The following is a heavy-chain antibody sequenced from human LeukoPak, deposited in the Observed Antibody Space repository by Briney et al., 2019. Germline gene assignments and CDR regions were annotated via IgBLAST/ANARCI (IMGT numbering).Heavy chain of an antibody. D-gene: IGHD3-3*01. V-gene: IGHV1-18*01. CDR1: GYTFTSYG. CDR3: MRDLSDYDFWSGYYSPSLDY. Sequence: GASVTVSCKPSGYTFTSYGISWVRLAPGQGLEGMGWISAYNGNTNYAQKLQGRVTITTDTSPSTAYMELRSLRSDDTAVYYWMRDLSDYDFWSGYYSPSLDYWGQGTLVTASS. CDR2: ISAYNGNT. J-gene: IGHJ4*02.